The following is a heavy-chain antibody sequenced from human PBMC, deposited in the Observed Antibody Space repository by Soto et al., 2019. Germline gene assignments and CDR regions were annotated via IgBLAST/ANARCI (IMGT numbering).Heavy chain of an antibody. V-gene: IGHV1-46*01. CDR1: GYTFTSYY. CDR3: ARDLLSSSRRQDAFDI. Sequence: ASVKVSCKASGYTFTSYYMYWVRQAPGQGLEWMGIINPSDGSTSYAQKFQGRVTMTRDTSTSTVYMELSSLRSEDTAVYYCARDLLSSSRRQDAFDIWGQGTMVTV. J-gene: IGHJ3*02. CDR2: INPSDGST. D-gene: IGHD6-13*01.